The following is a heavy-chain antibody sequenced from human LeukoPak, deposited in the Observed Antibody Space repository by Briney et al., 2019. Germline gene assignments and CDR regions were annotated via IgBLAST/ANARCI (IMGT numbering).Heavy chain of an antibody. D-gene: IGHD3-3*01. J-gene: IGHJ4*02. CDR2: INPNSGGT. CDR1: GYTFTGYY. V-gene: IGHV1-2*02. Sequence: ASVKVSCKASGYTFTGYYMHWVRQAPGQGLEWMGWINPNSGGTNYARKFQGRVTMTRDTSISTAYMELSRLRSDDTAVYYCASSRFLEWLIDYWGQGTLVTVSS. CDR3: ASSRFLEWLIDY.